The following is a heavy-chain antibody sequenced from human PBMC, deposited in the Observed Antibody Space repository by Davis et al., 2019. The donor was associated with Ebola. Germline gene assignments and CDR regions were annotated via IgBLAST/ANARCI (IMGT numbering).Heavy chain of an antibody. Sequence: GESLKISCAASGFTFSGSAMHWVRQASGKGLEWVGLIRSKAKSYATAYAASIKGRFTISRDDSKNTAYLQMNRLKTEDTAVYYCTTTTVTDDYWGQGTLVTVSS. CDR2: IRSKAKSYAT. J-gene: IGHJ4*02. D-gene: IGHD4-17*01. V-gene: IGHV3-73*01. CDR1: GFTFSGSA. CDR3: TTTTVTDDY.